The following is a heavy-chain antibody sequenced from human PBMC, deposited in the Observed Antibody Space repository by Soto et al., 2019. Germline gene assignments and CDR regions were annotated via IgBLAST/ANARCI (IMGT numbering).Heavy chain of an antibody. CDR2: MSGSSSTT. CDR1: GFPFKNYA. V-gene: IGHV3-23*01. D-gene: IGHD1-7*01. CDR3: DKNQERELPRVIYF. J-gene: IGHJ4*02. Sequence: GLSLGLSSAASGFPFKNYAMSCVRQAPGGGLEWVSSMSGSSSTTYYADSVRGRFTMSRDRSKNTLYLQMSSLRAEDTALYYSDKNQERELPRVIYFWAQGTRVTVSS.